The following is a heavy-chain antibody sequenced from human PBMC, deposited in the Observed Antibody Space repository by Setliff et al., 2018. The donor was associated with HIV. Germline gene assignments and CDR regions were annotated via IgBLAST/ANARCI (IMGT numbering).Heavy chain of an antibody. Sequence: GGSLRLSCAASEFTFSSYAMSWVRQAPGKGREWVSFIRSKAYGETTEYAASVKGSFTSSRDDSKSIAYLQINSLRTEDTAVYYWTRELAVPGTACFDYWGQGTLGTVS. CDR1: EFTFSSYA. CDR2: IRSKAYGETT. D-gene: IGHD6-19*01. V-gene: IGHV3-49*04. J-gene: IGHJ4*02. CDR3: TRELAVPGTACFDY.